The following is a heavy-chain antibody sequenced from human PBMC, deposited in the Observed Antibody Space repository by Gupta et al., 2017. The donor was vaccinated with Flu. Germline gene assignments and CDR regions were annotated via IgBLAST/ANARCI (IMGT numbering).Heavy chain of an antibody. D-gene: IGHD3-16*01. Sequence: QGQLMESGGGVVQPGRSLRLSCVASRFNSSTYEMHWVRQAPGKGLQWVATVSHDGSEKNYVRSVKGRFTISRDNSKNTLYLQMDILRAEDTAVYYCAKGGIGGIYPGAFDIWGHGTMVTVSS. CDR1: RFNSSTYE. V-gene: IGHV3-30*18. CDR3: AKGGIGGIYPGAFDI. J-gene: IGHJ3*02. CDR2: VSHDGSEK.